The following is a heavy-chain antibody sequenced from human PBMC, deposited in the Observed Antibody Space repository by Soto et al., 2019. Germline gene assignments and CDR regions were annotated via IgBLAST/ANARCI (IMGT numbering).Heavy chain of an antibody. CDR3: ARDPFYGAFDI. CDR2: MNDDGKEK. CDR1: GFTFYKSW. J-gene: IGHJ3*02. D-gene: IGHD3-10*01. Sequence: VQSGGGLVQPGGSLPLSCAASGFTFYKSWMTWVRQTPGKGLEWVAGMNDDGKEKYYVDSMEGRITISRDNRRNSLYLQMSTLRVEDTGLYFCARDPFYGAFDIWGQGTVVTVSS. V-gene: IGHV3-7*01.